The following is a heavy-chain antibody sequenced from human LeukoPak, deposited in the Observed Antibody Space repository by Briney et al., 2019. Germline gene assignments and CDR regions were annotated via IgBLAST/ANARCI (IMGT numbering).Heavy chain of an antibody. CDR3: AKVHWAAGNGYFDY. V-gene: IGHV3-23*01. J-gene: IGHJ4*02. CDR2: ISGSGGST. D-gene: IGHD6-19*01. Sequence: PGGSLRLSCAASGFTFSNYAMSWVRQAPGKGLEWVSAISGSGGSTYYADSVKGRFTISRDNSKNTLYLQVNSLRAEDTAVFYCAKVHWAAGNGYFDYWGQGTLVTVSS. CDR1: GFTFSNYA.